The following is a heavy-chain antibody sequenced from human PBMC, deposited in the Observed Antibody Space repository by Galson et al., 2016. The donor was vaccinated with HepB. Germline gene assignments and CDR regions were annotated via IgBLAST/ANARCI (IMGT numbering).Heavy chain of an antibody. J-gene: IGHJ4*02. D-gene: IGHD3-10*01. CDR2: ISDDGSTK. CDR1: GFTFSNYA. Sequence: SLRLSCAASGFTFSNYALHWVRQAPGKGLEWVAFISDDGSTKNHADSVKGQFTISRDNSKNTLYLQMNSLRAEDTAVYYCAGCLSCYFDSGSYYPLASWGQGTLVTVSS. V-gene: IGHV3-30*04. CDR3: AGCLSCYFDSGSYYPLAS.